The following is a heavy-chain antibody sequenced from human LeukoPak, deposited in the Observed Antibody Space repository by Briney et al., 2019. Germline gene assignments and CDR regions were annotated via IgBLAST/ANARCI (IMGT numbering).Heavy chain of an antibody. CDR3: ARGIAAGFDY. CDR2: SNLDYGET. J-gene: IGHJ4*02. V-gene: IGHV1-24*01. Sequence: ASVKVSCKVSGYTLAELSIHWVRQAPGKGLEWMGGSNLDYGETVYAPNFQGRVTMTEETSTGTAYMEVSSLRSDDTAVYYCARGIAAGFDYWGQGTLVTVSS. CDR1: GYTLAELS. D-gene: IGHD6-13*01.